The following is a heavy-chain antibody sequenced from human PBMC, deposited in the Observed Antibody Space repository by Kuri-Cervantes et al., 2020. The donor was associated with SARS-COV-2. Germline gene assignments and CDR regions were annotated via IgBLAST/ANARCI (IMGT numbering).Heavy chain of an antibody. J-gene: IGHJ2*01. CDR1: GGTFSSYA. CDR2: IIPILGIA. V-gene: IGHV1-69*10. D-gene: IGHD2-21*02. Sequence: SVKVSCKASGGTFSSYAIGWVRQAPGQGLEWMGWIIPILGIANYAQKFQGRVTITADKSTSTAYMQLSSLRSEDTAVEYCARVCKAYCGGNCSWYFDLWGRGILVNVSS. CDR3: ARVCKAYCGGNCSWYFDL.